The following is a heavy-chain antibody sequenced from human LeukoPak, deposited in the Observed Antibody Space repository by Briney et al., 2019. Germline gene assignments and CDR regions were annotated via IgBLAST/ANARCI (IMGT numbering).Heavy chain of an antibody. D-gene: IGHD4-23*01. CDR2: ISGSGGST. CDR1: GFTFSSHG. V-gene: IGHV3-23*01. J-gene: IGHJ4*02. CDR3: AKDIAYYGGNSGSDY. Sequence: GGSLRLSCAASGFTFSSHGMSWVRQAPGKGLEWVSAISGSGGSTYYADSVKGRFTISRDNSKNTLYLQMNSLRAEDTAVYYCAKDIAYYGGNSGSDYWGQGTLVTVSS.